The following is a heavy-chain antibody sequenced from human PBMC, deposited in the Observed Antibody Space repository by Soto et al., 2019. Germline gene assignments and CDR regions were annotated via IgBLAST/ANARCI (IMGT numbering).Heavy chain of an antibody. CDR1: VFTFSSYA. D-gene: IGHD2-2*02. CDR3: AKQTDCSSTSCYRGSYFDY. CDR2: ISGSGGST. J-gene: IGHJ4*01. V-gene: IGHV3-23*01. Sequence: PGGSLTLFSAASVFTFSSYAMGWVRQAPGKGLEWVSAISGSGGSTYYADSVKGRFTISRDNSKNTLYLQMNSLRAEDTAVYYCAKQTDCSSTSCYRGSYFDYWRHLTPVPVSS.